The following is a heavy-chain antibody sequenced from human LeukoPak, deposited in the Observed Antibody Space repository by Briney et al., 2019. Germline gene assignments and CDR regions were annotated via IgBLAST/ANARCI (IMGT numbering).Heavy chain of an antibody. CDR3: AREVAAAQDVFDY. D-gene: IGHD6-13*01. CDR1: GGSITYSHYY. CDR2: IYYSGST. V-gene: IGHV4-39*07. Sequence: SETLSLTCSVSGGSITYSHYYWGWVRQPPGKGLEWIGGIYYSGSTYYNPSLKSRVTISVDTSRNEFSLRLSSVTAADTAVYYCAREVAAAQDVFDYGGREPWVTVSS. J-gene: IGHJ4*02.